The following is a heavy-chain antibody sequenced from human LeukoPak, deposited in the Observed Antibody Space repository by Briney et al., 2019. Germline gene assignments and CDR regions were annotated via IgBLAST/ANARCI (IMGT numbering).Heavy chain of an antibody. CDR1: GYFISSGYY. CDR2: IYYSGST. Sequence: SETLSLTCTVSGYFISSGYYWGWIRQPPGKGLEWIGYIYYSGSTNYNPSLKSRVTISVDTSKNQFSLKLSSVTAADTAVYYCASGLIRGVIYYYYYMDVWGKGTTVTISS. J-gene: IGHJ6*03. V-gene: IGHV4-61*01. D-gene: IGHD3-10*01. CDR3: ASGLIRGVIYYYYYMDV.